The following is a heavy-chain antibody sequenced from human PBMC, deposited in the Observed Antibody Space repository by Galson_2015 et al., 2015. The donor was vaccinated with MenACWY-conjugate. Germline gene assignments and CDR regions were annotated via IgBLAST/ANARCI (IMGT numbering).Heavy chain of an antibody. Sequence: QSGAEVKKPGESLKISCKASGYIFTTYWIAWVRQMPGKGLEWMGLISPGDSNTRYSPSVQGQVTISADKSISTAYLQWSSLKAPDTAMYYCARHPPGGRGMDVWGQGTTVTVSS. V-gene: IGHV5-51*01. CDR1: GYIFTTYW. CDR2: ISPGDSNT. CDR3: ARHPPGGRGMDV. D-gene: IGHD1-26*01. J-gene: IGHJ6*02.